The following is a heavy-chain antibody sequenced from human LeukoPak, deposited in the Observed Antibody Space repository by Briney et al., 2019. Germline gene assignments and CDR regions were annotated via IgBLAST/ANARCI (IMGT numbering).Heavy chain of an antibody. D-gene: IGHD2-2*01. CDR1: GFTFDDYG. Sequence: GGSLRLSCAASGFTFDDYGMSWVRQAPGKGLEWVSGINWNGGSTGYADSVKGRFTISRDNAKNSLYPQMNSLRAEDTALYYCARDIEDIVVVPAAYYYYYYMDVWGKGTTVTVSS. CDR3: ARDIEDIVVVPAAYYYYYYMDV. J-gene: IGHJ6*03. CDR2: INWNGGST. V-gene: IGHV3-20*04.